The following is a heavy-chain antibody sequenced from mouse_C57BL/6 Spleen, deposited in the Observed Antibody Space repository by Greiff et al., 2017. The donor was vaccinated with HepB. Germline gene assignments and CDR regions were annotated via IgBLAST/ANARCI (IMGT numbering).Heavy chain of an antibody. CDR3: ARPDHYGSSPFAY. J-gene: IGHJ3*01. V-gene: IGHV5-17*01. Sequence: EVKVVESGGGLVKPGGSLKLSCAASGFTFSDYGMHWVRQAPEKGLEWVAYISSGSSTIYYADTVKGRFTISRDNAKNTLFLQMTSLRSEDTAMYYCARPDHYGSSPFAYWGQGTLVTVSA. D-gene: IGHD1-1*01. CDR1: GFTFSDYG. CDR2: ISSGSSTI.